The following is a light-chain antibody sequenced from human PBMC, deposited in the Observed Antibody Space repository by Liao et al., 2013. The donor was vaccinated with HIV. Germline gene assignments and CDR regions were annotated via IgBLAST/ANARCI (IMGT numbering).Light chain of an antibody. V-gene: IGLV3-1*01. Sequence: SYELTQPPSVSVSPGQTARITCSGDALPKQYAYWYQQKPGQSPVLVIYQDSKRPSGIPERFSGSNSGNTATLTISGTQAMDEADYYCQACFGTGTKVTVL. CDR1: ALPKQY. J-gene: IGLJ1*01. CDR3: QAC. CDR2: QDS.